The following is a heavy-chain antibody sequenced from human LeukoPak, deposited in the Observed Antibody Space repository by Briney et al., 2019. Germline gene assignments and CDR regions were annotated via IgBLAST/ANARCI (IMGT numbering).Heavy chain of an antibody. CDR3: ARGAALKYNWIQYNWFDP. CDR2: IIPIFGTA. D-gene: IGHD1-20*01. V-gene: IGHV1-69*05. Sequence: ASVKVSCKASGGTFSSYAISWVRQAPGQGLEWMGGIIPIFGTANYAQKFQGRVTITTDESTSTAYMELSSLRSEDTAVYYCARGAALKYNWIQYNWFDPWGQGTLVTVSS. CDR1: GGTFSSYA. J-gene: IGHJ5*02.